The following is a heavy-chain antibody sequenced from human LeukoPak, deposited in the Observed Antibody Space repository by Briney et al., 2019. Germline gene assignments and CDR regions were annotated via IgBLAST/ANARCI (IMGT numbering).Heavy chain of an antibody. CDR2: IYWDGDK. D-gene: IGHD2-2*01. Sequence: ESGPTLVKPTQTRTQTCHFSRFSLRASGVGVGWIRQPPGKALEWLALIYWDGDKRYSPSLKSRLTITKDTSKNQVVLTMTNLDRLEPATIYCAHSTWSSLSCDYWGQGTLVTVSS. V-gene: IGHV2-5*02. CDR1: RFSLRASGVG. CDR3: AHSTWSSLSCDY. J-gene: IGHJ4*02.